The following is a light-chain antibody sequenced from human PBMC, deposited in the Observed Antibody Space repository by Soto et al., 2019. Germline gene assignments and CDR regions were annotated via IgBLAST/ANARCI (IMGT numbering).Light chain of an antibody. J-gene: IGLJ3*02. V-gene: IGLV1-44*01. CDR1: SSNIGSNI. Sequence: QSVLTQPPSASGTPGQGVTISCSGSSSNIGSNIVNWYQQLPGTAPKVLIYSTNQRPSGVPDRFPGSKSGTSASLAISGLQSEDEADYYCAAWDDSLNGPVFGGGTKLTVL. CDR3: AAWDDSLNGPV. CDR2: STN.